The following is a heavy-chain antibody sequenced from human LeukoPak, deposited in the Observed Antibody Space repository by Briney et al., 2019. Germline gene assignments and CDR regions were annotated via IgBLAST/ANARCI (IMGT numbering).Heavy chain of an antibody. V-gene: IGHV4-34*01. CDR2: IDRSESA. J-gene: IGHJ4*02. D-gene: IGHD6-19*01. CDR1: GGSFSGYY. Sequence: SETLSLTCSVYGGSFSGYYWTWIRQPPGKGLEWIGEIDRSESANHSPSLKSRLTMSVDTSKSQFSLRLNSVTAADTATYYCARRYSSGSYYFDYWGQGALVTVSS. CDR3: ARRYSSGSYYFDY.